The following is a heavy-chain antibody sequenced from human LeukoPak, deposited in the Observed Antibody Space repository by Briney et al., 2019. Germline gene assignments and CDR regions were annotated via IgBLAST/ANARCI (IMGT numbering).Heavy chain of an antibody. D-gene: IGHD2-21*01. V-gene: IGHV4-34*01. CDR3: ARHGFWLVMKYNWFDP. Sequence: PSETLSLTCAVYGGSFSGYYWSWIRQPPGKGLEWIGEINHSGSTNYNPSLKSRVTISVDTSKNQFSLKLSSVTAADTAVYYCARHGFWLVMKYNWFDPWGQGTLVTVSS. CDR1: GGSFSGYY. J-gene: IGHJ5*02. CDR2: INHSGST.